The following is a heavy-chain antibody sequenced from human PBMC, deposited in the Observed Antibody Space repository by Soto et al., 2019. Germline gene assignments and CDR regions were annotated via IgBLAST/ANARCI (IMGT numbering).Heavy chain of an antibody. V-gene: IGHV1-58*02. CDR2: IVVGSGNT. CDR3: AAWGLSEQQLDHGILFDI. J-gene: IGHJ3*02. Sequence: SVMVSCKSSGFTFTSSAMQWVRHARGQRLEWIGWIVVGSGNTNYAQKFQERVTITRDMSTSTAYMELSSLRSEDTAVYYCAAWGLSEQQLDHGILFDIWGQGTMVTVSS. D-gene: IGHD6-13*01. CDR1: GFTFTSSA.